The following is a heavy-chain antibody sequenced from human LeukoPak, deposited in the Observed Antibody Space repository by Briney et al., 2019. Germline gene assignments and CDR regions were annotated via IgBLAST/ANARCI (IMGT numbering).Heavy chain of an antibody. CDR3: ARGVRYFDWLLRP. D-gene: IGHD3-9*01. CDR2: IIPIFGTA. V-gene: IGHV1-69*05. Sequence: ASVKVSCKASGGTFSSYAISWVRQAPGQGLECIGGIIPIFGTANYAQKFQGRVTITTDESTSTAYMELSSLRSEDTAVYYCARGVRYFDWLLRPWGQGTLVTVSS. CDR1: GGTFSSYA. J-gene: IGHJ4*02.